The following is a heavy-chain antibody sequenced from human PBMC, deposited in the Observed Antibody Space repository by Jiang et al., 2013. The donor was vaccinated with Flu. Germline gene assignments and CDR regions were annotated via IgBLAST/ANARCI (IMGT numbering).Heavy chain of an antibody. CDR2: IXPLWST. D-gene: IGHD2-21*02. J-gene: IGHJ4*02. V-gene: IGHV1-46*01. CDR3: ARIRSCGGDCYYFDY. Sequence: GLEWMALIXPLWSTDFAQRYQGRVTVTRDTATTTVYMQLSSLTSEDTAVYYCARIRSCGGDCYYFDYWGQGTLVTVSS.